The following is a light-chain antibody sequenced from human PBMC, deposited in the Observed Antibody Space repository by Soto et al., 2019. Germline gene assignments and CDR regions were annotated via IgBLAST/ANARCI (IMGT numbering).Light chain of an antibody. CDR3: MQAIHTPPT. Sequence: DIVMTQSPLSLPVTPGEPASISCRSSQSLLHSNGYNYLDWYLQKPGQSPQLLIYLGSNRASGVPDRFSGSGSGTYFTLKISRVEAEDVGVYYCMQAIHTPPTFGGGTKVEIK. J-gene: IGKJ4*01. V-gene: IGKV2-28*01. CDR1: QSLLHSNGYNY. CDR2: LGS.